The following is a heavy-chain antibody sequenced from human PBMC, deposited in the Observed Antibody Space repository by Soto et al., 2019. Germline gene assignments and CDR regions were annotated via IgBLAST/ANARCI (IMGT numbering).Heavy chain of an antibody. D-gene: IGHD1-26*01. CDR3: ASWRSYSGSYCFDY. J-gene: IGHJ4*02. V-gene: IGHV1-69*06. Sequence: QVQLVQSGAEVKKPGSSVKVSCEASGGTFNTYTINWVRQAPGRGLEWMGQVIPMYDSVNYAESFQGRVTITADKSTNIAYMELSSLRSEDTALYFCASWRSYSGSYCFDYWGPGTLVIVSS. CDR1: GGTFNTYT. CDR2: VIPMYDSV.